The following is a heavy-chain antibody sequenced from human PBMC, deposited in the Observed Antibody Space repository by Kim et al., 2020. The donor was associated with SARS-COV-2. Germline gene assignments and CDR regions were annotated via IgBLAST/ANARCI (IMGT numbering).Heavy chain of an antibody. J-gene: IGHJ5*02. V-gene: IGHV5-51*01. Sequence: SPSFQGQVTSSADKSISTAYLQWSSLKASDTAMYYCAREIVGATTLWFDPWGQGTLVTVSS. CDR3: AREIVGATTLWFDP. D-gene: IGHD1-26*01.